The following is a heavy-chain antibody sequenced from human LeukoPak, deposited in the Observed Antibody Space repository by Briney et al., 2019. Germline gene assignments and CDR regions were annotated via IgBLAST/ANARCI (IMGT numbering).Heavy chain of an antibody. CDR1: GFTFSSYS. V-gene: IGHV3-21*01. J-gene: IGHJ6*02. D-gene: IGHD3-9*01. Sequence: GSLRLSCSASGFTFSSYSMKWVRQAPGKGVGWGSSNSKRSRYIYYADSVKGRFTISRDNAKNSLYLQMNSLRAEDTAVYYCARDGYYDILTGSLRPEYHYGMDVWGQGTTVTVSS. CDR2: NSKRSRYI. CDR3: ARDGYYDILTGSLRPEYHYGMDV.